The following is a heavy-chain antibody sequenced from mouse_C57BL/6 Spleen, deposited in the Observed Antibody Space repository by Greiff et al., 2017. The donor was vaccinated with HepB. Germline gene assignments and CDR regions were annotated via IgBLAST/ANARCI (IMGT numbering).Heavy chain of an antibody. CDR2: IHPNSGST. CDR3: ARGYYDDDEIAY. CDR1: GYTFTSYW. J-gene: IGHJ3*01. V-gene: IGHV1-64*01. D-gene: IGHD2-4*01. Sequence: VQLQQSGAELVKPGASVKLSCKASGYTFTSYWMHWVKQRPGQGLEWIGMIHPNSGSTNYNEKFKSKATLTVDKSSSTAYMQLSSLTSEDSAVYYCARGYYDDDEIAYWGQGTLVTVSA.